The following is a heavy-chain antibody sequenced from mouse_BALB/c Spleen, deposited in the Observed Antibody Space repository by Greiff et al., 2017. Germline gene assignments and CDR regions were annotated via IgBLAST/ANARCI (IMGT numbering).Heavy chain of an antibody. CDR2: ISSGGST. Sequence: DVKLVESGGGLVKPGGSLKLSCAASGFTFSSYAMSWVRQTPEKRLEWVASISSGGSTYYPDSVKGRFTISRDNARNILYLQMSSLRSEDTAMYYCARGFDGYFYFDYWGQGTTLTVSS. J-gene: IGHJ2*01. D-gene: IGHD2-3*01. CDR1: GFTFSSYA. V-gene: IGHV5-6-5*01. CDR3: ARGFDGYFYFDY.